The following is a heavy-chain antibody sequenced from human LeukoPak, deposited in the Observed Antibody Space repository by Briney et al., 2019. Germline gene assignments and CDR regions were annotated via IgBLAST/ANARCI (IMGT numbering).Heavy chain of an antibody. J-gene: IGHJ3*02. D-gene: IGHD3-3*01. CDR3: ATWDRITIFGVVIGAFDI. V-gene: IGHV4-4*02. Sequence: KSSETLSLTCAVSGGSISSSNWWSWVRQPPGKGLEWIGEIYHSGSTNYNPSLKSRVTISVDKSKNQFSLKLSSVTAADTAVYYCATWDRITIFGVVIGAFDIWGQGTMVTVSS. CDR2: IYHSGST. CDR1: GGSISSSNW.